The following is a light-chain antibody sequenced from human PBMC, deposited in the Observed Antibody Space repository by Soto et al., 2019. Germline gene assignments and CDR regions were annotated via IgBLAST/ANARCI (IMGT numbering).Light chain of an antibody. CDR3: TSIPL. Sequence: SALTQPPSASGSPGQSVTISCTGSSSDVGNYNYVSWYQQHPGKAPKLMIYEVNKRPSGVPDRFSGSKSGNTASLTVSGLQAEDEANFYCTSIPLFGGGTKLPVL. CDR1: SSDVGNYNY. CDR2: EVN. V-gene: IGLV2-8*01. J-gene: IGLJ2*01.